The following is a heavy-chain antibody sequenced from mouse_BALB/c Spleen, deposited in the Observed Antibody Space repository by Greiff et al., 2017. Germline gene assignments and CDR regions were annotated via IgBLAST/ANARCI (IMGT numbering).Heavy chain of an antibody. Sequence: EVKVVESGGGLVQPGGSRKLSCAASGFTFSSFGMHWVRQAPEKGLEWVAYISSGSSTIYYADTVKGRFTISRDNPKNTLFLQMTSLRSEDTAMYYCARSRRMDYWGQGTSVTVSS. J-gene: IGHJ4*01. CDR2: ISSGSSTI. V-gene: IGHV5-17*02. CDR1: GFTFSSFG. CDR3: ARSRRMDY.